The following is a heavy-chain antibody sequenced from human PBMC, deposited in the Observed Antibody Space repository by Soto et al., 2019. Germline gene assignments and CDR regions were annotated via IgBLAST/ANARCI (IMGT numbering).Heavy chain of an antibody. Sequence: VGSLRLSCAASGFTFSSYAMSWVRQAPGKGLEWVSAISGSGGSTYYADSVKGRFTISRDNSKNTLYLQMNSLRAEDTAVYYCAKEDYDILTGYSDLYYFDYWGQGTLVTVSS. J-gene: IGHJ4*02. V-gene: IGHV3-23*01. CDR2: ISGSGGST. D-gene: IGHD3-9*01. CDR3: AKEDYDILTGYSDLYYFDY. CDR1: GFTFSSYA.